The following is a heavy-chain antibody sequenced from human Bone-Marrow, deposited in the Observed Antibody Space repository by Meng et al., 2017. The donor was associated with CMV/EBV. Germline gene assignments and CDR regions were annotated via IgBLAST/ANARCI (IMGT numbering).Heavy chain of an antibody. Sequence: YGGSFSGYYWIWIRQPPGKGLEWIGEINHSGSTNYNPSLKSRVTISVDTSKNQFSLKLSSVTAADTAVYYCARGVRGSSSRVNWFDPWGQGTLVTVSS. CDR3: ARGVRGSSSRVNWFDP. CDR2: INHSGST. V-gene: IGHV4-34*01. D-gene: IGHD6-6*01. J-gene: IGHJ5*02. CDR1: GGSFSGYY.